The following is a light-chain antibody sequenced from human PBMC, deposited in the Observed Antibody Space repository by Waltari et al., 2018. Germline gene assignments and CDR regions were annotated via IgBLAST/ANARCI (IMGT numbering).Light chain of an antibody. V-gene: IGKV1D-16*01. CDR2: GAS. CDR3: QQYDNYPIT. Sequence: DIQMTQSPSALSASVGDRVTITCRASQGISNWLAWYEQKPGKALKSLLYGASNLQSGAPSRFSGIGSGTDFTLTITNVQPEDFATYYCQQYDNYPITFGQGTRLEIK. J-gene: IGKJ5*01. CDR1: QGISNW.